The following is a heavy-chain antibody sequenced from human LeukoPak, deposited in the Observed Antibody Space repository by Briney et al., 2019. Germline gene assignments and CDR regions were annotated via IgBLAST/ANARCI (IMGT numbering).Heavy chain of an antibody. V-gene: IGHV1-24*01. CDR2: FDPEDGET. J-gene: IGHJ6*02. CDR1: GYTLTELS. CDR3: ATSPRSSYYYGMDV. Sequence: ASVKVSCKVSGYTLTELSMHWVRQAPGKGLEWMGGFDPEDGETIYAQKFQGRVTMTEDTSTDTAYMELSSLRSEDTAVYYCATSPRSSYYYGMDVWGQGTTVTVSS.